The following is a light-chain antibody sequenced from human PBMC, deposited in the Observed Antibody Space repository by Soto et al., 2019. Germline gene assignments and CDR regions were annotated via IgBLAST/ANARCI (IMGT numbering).Light chain of an antibody. J-gene: IGKJ5*01. CDR3: QQYGSSST. CDR2: GAS. V-gene: IGKV3-20*01. Sequence: IVLTQSPGTLSLSPGERATLSCRASQTISSSSLAWYQQKGGQATRLLIYGASSRATGIPDRFSGSGSGTDFTLTISRLEADDFAVYYCQQYGSSSTFGQGARLEIK. CDR1: QTISSSS.